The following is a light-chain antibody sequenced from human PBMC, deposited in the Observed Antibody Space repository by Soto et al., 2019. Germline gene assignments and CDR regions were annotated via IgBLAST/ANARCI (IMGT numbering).Light chain of an antibody. CDR2: GNS. CDR1: SSNIGAGYD. CDR3: QSYDSSLSGSRV. J-gene: IGLJ1*01. V-gene: IGLV1-40*01. Sequence: QSSLTQPPSVSGAPGQRVTISCTGSSSNIGAGYDVHWYQQRPGTAPKLLIYGNSNRPSGVPDRFSGSKSGTSASLAITGLQAEDEADYYCQSYDSSLSGSRVFGTGTKVTVL.